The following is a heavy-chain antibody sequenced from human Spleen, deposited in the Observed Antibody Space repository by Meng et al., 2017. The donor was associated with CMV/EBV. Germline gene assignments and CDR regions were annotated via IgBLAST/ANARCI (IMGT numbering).Heavy chain of an antibody. CDR3: TRGSSGYFYDH. CDR1: GYVFTHYG. D-gene: IGHD3-22*01. J-gene: IGHJ4*02. CDR2: INDNSGNR. V-gene: IGHV1-18*01. Sequence: SCQASGYVFTHYGISCVRQAPGQGLEWMGWINDNSGNRKYAQKFQGRVTMTKDISTSTAYMELRSLRSDDTAIYYCTRGSSGYFYDHWGQGTLVTVSS.